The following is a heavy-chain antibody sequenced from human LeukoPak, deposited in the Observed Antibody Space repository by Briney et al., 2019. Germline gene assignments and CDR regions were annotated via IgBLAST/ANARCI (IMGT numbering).Heavy chain of an antibody. CDR1: GFTFYSYA. CDR3: AKERVQLWSRYFDY. D-gene: IGHD5-18*01. V-gene: IGHV3-23*01. Sequence: GGSLRLSCAASGFTFYSYAMSWVRQAPGKGLERVSGISTSGDSTYYADSVKGRFTISRDNSKNTLYLEVNSLRAEDTAVYYCAKERVQLWSRYFDYWGQGTLVTVSS. J-gene: IGHJ4*02. CDR2: ISTSGDST.